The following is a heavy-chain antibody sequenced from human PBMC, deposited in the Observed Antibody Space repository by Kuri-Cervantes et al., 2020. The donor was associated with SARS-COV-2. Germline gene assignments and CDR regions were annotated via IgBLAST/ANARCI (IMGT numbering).Heavy chain of an antibody. D-gene: IGHD3-3*01. J-gene: IGHJ4*02. V-gene: IGHV3-30*04. Sequence: GESLKISCAASGFTFSSYAMHWVRQAPGKGLEWVAVISYDGSNKYYADSVKGRFTISRDNSKNTLYLQMNSLRAEDTAVYYCARGEGFLEWFPIDSWGQGTPVTVSS. CDR2: ISYDGSNK. CDR1: GFTFSSYA. CDR3: ARGEGFLEWFPIDS.